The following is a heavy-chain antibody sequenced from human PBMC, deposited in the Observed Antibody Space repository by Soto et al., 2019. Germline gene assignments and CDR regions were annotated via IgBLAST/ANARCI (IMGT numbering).Heavy chain of an antibody. V-gene: IGHV3-23*01. D-gene: IGHD3-3*01. J-gene: IGHJ4*02. CDR2: IRGGST. Sequence: EVQLLESGGGLVQPGGSLRLSCAASGSTFTHYAMTWVRQAPGKGLDWVSAIRGGSTFYADSVKGRFTISSDNSENTLYLQMNSLRAEDTAVYFCAALWSGFYRYDYWGQGTLVTVSS. CDR1: GSTFTHYA. CDR3: AALWSGFYRYDY.